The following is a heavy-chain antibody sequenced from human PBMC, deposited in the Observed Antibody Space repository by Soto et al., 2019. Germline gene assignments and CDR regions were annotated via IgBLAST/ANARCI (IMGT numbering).Heavy chain of an antibody. CDR2: ISRNGDTT. V-gene: IGHV3-23*01. CDR1: GLIFSSYV. D-gene: IGHD3-22*01. CDR3: ATVGGSSGYYYCHN. J-gene: IGHJ4*02. Sequence: GGSLRLSCAAPGLIFSSYVMTWVRQAPGQGLEWVSIISRNGDTTYYAESVKGRFTIARDNSNNTLYLQLNSLRAEDTAVYYCATVGGSSGYYYCHNWGQGTLVTVSS.